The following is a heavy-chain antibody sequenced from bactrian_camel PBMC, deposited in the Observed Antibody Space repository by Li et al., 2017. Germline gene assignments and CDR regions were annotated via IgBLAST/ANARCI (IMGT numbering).Heavy chain of an antibody. CDR2: INSDGGST. CDR3: AASRVTWRGVCSSSCCPIPTRKL. V-gene: IGHV3S40*01. D-gene: IGHD2*01. CDR1: GFTFSNYD. Sequence: VQLVESGGGLVQPGGSLRLSCAASGFTFSNYDMSWVRQAPGKGLEWLSTINSDGGSTNYADSVKGRFTISRDNAKNTVYLQMNSLKPEDTAMYYCAASRVTWRGVCSSSCCPIPTRKLLGPGDPGHRL. J-gene: IGHJ4*01.